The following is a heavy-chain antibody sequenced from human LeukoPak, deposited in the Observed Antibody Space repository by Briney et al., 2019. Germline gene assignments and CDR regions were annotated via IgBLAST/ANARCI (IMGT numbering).Heavy chain of an antibody. V-gene: IGHV4-31*03. D-gene: IGHD3-22*01. CDR2: IYYSGST. J-gene: IGHJ4*02. CDR3: ARGVIVVADTPFDY. Sequence: PSETLSLTCTVSGGSISSGGFYWSWIRQFPGKGLEWIGYIYYSGSTYYNPSLKSRFTISVDTSQNQFSLKVSSVTAADTAVYYCARGVIVVADTPFDYWGQGTLVTVSS. CDR1: GGSISSGGFY.